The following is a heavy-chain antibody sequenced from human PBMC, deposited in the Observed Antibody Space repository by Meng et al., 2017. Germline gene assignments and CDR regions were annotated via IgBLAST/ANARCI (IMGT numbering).Heavy chain of an antibody. CDR3: TRDRTYCGGDCYSPNAFDI. CDR1: GFTFGEYA. V-gene: IGHV3-49*03. D-gene: IGHD2-21*02. Sequence: SCTASGFTFGEYAMSWFRQAPGKGLEWVGFIRSKAYGGTTEYAASVKGRFTISRDDSKSIAYLQMNSLKTEDTAVYYCTRDRTYCGGDCYSPNAFDIWGQGTMVTVSS. CDR2: IRSKAYGGTT. J-gene: IGHJ3*02.